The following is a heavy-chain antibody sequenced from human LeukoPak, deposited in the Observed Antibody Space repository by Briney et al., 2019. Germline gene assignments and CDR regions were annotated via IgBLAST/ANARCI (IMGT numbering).Heavy chain of an antibody. CDR3: ARYRKGYCSGGSCYGEWFDP. D-gene: IGHD2-15*01. J-gene: IGHJ5*02. CDR1: GGSFSGYY. V-gene: IGHV4-34*01. CDR2: INHSGST. Sequence: KSSETLSLTCAVYGGSFSGYYWSWIRQPPGKGLEWIGEINHSGSTNYNPSLKSRVTISVDTSKNQFSLKLSSVTAADTAVYYCARYRKGYCSGGSCYGEWFDPWGQGTLVTVSS.